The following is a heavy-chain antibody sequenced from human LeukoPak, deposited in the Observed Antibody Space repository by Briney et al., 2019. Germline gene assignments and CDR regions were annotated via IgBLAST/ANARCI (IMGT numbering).Heavy chain of an antibody. CDR2: IIPIFGTV. D-gene: IGHD5-24*01. V-gene: IGHV1-69*05. CDR1: GGTFSSYA. CDR3: ARESRDGYNSNYYYYMDV. J-gene: IGHJ6*03. Sequence: SVKVSCKASGGTFSSYAISWVRQAPGQGLEWMGGIIPIFGTVNYAQKFQGRVTITTDESTSTAYMELSSLRSEDTAVYYCARESRDGYNSNYYYYMDVWGKGTTVTVSS.